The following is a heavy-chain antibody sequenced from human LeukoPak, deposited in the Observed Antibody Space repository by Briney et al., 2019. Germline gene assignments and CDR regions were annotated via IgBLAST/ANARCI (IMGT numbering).Heavy chain of an antibody. V-gene: IGHV3-53*01. CDR1: GFTVSSNY. CDR2: IYSGGST. CDR3: ARAPVSRYYDYGMDV. Sequence: GGSLRLSCAASGFTVSSNYMSWVRQAPGKGLEWVSVIYSGGSTYYADSVKGRFTISRDNSKNTLYLQMNSLRAEDTAVYYCARAPVSRYYDYGMDVWGQGTTVTVSS. D-gene: IGHD6-19*01. J-gene: IGHJ6*02.